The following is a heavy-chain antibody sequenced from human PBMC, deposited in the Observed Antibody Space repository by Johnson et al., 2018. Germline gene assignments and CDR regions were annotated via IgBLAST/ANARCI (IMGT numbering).Heavy chain of an antibody. CDR3: AKEYGSENFYAFEI. CDR1: GFTFRNYA. V-gene: IGHV3-23*04. D-gene: IGHD3-10*01. J-gene: IGHJ3*02. CDR2: XXXXXXXX. Sequence: VQLVQAGGGLVQPGGSLXLSCAASGFTFRNYAMSWVRQAPGKGLEWVSXXXXXXXXXXXXXXXXXXSTTPRANNTNTLSRKMTSRRADETAVYYCAKEYGSENFYAFEIWGQGTLVTVSS.